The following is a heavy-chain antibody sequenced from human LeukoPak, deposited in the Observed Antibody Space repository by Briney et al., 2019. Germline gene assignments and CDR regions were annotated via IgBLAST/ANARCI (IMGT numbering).Heavy chain of an antibody. D-gene: IGHD4-17*01. V-gene: IGHV1-18*01. Sequence: ASVKVSCKASGYTFTSYGISWVRQAPGQGLEWMGWISAYNGNTNYAQKLQGRVTMTTDTSTSTAYMELRSLRSDDTAVYYCSRVPQALRNYYYMDVWGKGTTVTVSS. J-gene: IGHJ6*03. CDR3: SRVPQALRNYYYMDV. CDR2: ISAYNGNT. CDR1: GYTFTSYG.